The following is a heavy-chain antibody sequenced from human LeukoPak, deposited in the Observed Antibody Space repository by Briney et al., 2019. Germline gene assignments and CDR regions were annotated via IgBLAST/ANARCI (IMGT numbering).Heavy chain of an antibody. J-gene: IGHJ6*02. Sequence: GGSLRLSCAASGFTFSSYWMSWVRQAPGKGLEWVANIKQDGSEKYYVDSVKGRFTISRDNAKNSLYLRMKSLRAEDTAVYYCARDTDRLWFGDNYYGMDVWGQGTTVTVSS. CDR2: IKQDGSEK. D-gene: IGHD3-10*01. CDR3: ARDTDRLWFGDNYYGMDV. V-gene: IGHV3-7*01. CDR1: GFTFSSYW.